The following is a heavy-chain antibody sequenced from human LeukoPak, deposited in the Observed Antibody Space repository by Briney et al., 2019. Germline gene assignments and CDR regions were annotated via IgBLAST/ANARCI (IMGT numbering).Heavy chain of an antibody. CDR3: ARPYSSSWYYYFDY. Sequence: GGSLRLSCAASGFTFSSYAMHWVRQAPGKGLEGVAVISYDGSNKYYADSVEGRFTISRDNSKNTLYLQMNSLRAEDTAVYYCARPYSSSWYYYFDYWGQGTPVTVSS. D-gene: IGHD6-13*01. V-gene: IGHV3-30*04. CDR1: GFTFSSYA. CDR2: ISYDGSNK. J-gene: IGHJ4*02.